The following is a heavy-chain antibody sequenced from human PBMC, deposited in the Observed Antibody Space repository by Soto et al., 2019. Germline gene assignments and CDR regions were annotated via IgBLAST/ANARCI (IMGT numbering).Heavy chain of an antibody. CDR1: GFKFSSYD. CDR2: ISTSNSR. V-gene: IGHV3-48*02. CDR3: AIHDPLYNNGMDV. D-gene: IGHD3-16*01. Sequence: PGGSLRLSCATSGFKFSSYDMNWVRQAPGKGPEWVSYISTSNSRYYADSVRGRFTISRDNAKSSIFLEMNSLRDEDTAVYFCAIHDPLYNNGMDVWGQGTTVTVSS. J-gene: IGHJ6*02.